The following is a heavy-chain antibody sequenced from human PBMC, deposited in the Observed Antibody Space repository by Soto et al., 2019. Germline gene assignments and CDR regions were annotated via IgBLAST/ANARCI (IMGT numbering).Heavy chain of an antibody. Sequence: QVHLGQSGAEVKKPGASVKVSCKGSGYDFTTYGITWVRQAPGQGLEWMAWISAHNGNTDYAQKLQGRVTVTRDTSTSTVYMELRSLRSDDTAMYYCARGRYGDYWGQGALVTVSS. CDR3: ARGRYGDY. V-gene: IGHV1-18*01. J-gene: IGHJ4*02. CDR2: ISAHNGNT. CDR1: GYDFTTYG. D-gene: IGHD1-1*01.